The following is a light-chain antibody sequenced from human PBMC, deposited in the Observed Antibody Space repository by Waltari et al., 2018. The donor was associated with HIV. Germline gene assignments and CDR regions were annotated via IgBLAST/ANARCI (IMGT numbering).Light chain of an antibody. CDR2: DVS. V-gene: IGLV2-23*02. CDR1: SSDIGGYTY. Sequence: QSALTQPASVSGSPGQSITLSCTGTSSDIGGYTYVPWYQQHPGKAPKLMIYDVSKRPSGVSNRFSGSKSGNTASLTISGLQAEDETDYYCCSYAGSRTWVFGGGTKLTVL. CDR3: CSYAGSRTWV. J-gene: IGLJ3*02.